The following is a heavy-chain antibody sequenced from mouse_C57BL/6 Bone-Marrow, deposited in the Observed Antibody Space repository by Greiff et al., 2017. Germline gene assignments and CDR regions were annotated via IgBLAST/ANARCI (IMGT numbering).Heavy chain of an antibody. Sequence: QVQLKESGAELVRPGASVKLSCKASGYTFTDYYINWVKQRPGQGLEWIARIYPGSGNTYYNEKFKGKATLTAEKSSSTAYMQLSSLTSEDSAVYFCARPRREDDYAMDDGGQGASVTVSS. CDR1: GYTFTDYY. CDR3: ARPRREDDYAMDD. J-gene: IGHJ4*01. CDR2: IYPGSGNT. V-gene: IGHV1-76*01.